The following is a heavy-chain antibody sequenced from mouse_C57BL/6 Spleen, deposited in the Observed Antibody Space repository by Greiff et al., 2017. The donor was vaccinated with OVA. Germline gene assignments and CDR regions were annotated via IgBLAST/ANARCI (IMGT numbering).Heavy chain of an antibody. Sequence: EVKVEESGGGLVKPGGSLKLSCAASGFTFRSYAMSWVSQTPEKRLEWVATISAGGSYTYYPENVQGRFTISRDNDKNNLYLQMSHLKSEDTAMYYFARDTPLRGWFAYWGQGTLVTVSA. CDR3: ARDTPLRGWFAY. J-gene: IGHJ3*01. CDR2: ISAGGSYT. V-gene: IGHV5-4*01. D-gene: IGHD1-1*01. CDR1: GFTFRSYA.